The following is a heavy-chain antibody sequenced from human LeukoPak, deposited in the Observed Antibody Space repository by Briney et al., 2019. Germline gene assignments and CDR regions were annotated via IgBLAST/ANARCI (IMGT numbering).Heavy chain of an antibody. CDR3: ARDYGDLPARVPYFDY. J-gene: IGHJ4*02. CDR1: GFTFSSYS. CDR2: ISSSSSMI. Sequence: GGSLRLSCAASGFTFSSYSMNWVRQAPGKGLEWVSYISSSSSMIYYADSVKGRFTISRDNARNSLYLQMKSLRDEDTAIYYCARDYGDLPARVPYFDYWGQGTLVTVSS. V-gene: IGHV3-48*02. D-gene: IGHD4-17*01.